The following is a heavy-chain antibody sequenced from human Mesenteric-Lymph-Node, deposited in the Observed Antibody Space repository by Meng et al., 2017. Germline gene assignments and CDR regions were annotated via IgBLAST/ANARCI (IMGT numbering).Heavy chain of an antibody. D-gene: IGHD3-10*01. V-gene: IGHV3-33*01. CDR3: ARDLLVV. CDR2: IWYDGSNK. Sequence: VEWGGVGGGGVHTGVSLRLSCAGFGFTFGSYGMHWVRQAPGKGLEWVAVIWYDGSNKYYADSVKGRFTISRDNSKNTLYLQMNSLRAEDTAVYYCARDLLVVWGQGTLVTVSS. J-gene: IGHJ4*02. CDR1: GFTFGSYG.